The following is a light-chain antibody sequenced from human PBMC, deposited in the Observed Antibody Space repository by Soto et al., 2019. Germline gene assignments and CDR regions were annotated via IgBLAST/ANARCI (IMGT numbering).Light chain of an antibody. Sequence: QSVLTQPPSASGTPGQRVTVSCSGSSSNIASNTVNWYQQLPGTAPKLLIYSNDQRPSGVPDRFSASKSGTSASLAISGLQSEDEADYYCATWADGLNSYVFGTGTKVTVL. CDR1: SSNIASNT. CDR2: SND. J-gene: IGLJ1*01. CDR3: ATWADGLNSYV. V-gene: IGLV1-44*01.